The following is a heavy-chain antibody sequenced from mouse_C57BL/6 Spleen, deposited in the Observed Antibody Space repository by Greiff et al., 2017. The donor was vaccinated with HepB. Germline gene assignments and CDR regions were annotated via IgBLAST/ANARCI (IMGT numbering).Heavy chain of an antibody. D-gene: IGHD2-12*01. CDR3: AQFDDSDY. J-gene: IGHJ2*01. CDR2: IYPGDGDT. V-gene: IGHV1-82*01. Sequence: VQLQQSGPELVKPGASVKISCKASGYAFSSSWMNWVKQRPGKGLEWIGRIYPGDGDTNYNGKFKGKATLTADKSSSTAYMQLSSLTSEDSAVYFCAQFDDSDYWGQGTTLTVSS. CDR1: GYAFSSSW.